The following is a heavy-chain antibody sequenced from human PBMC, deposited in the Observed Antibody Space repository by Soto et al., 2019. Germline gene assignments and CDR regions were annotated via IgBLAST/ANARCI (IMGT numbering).Heavy chain of an antibody. J-gene: IGHJ6*02. D-gene: IGHD3-10*01. CDR2: ISYDGSNK. V-gene: IGHV3-30*18. CDR1: GFTFSSYG. Sequence: GGSLRLFCAASGFTFSSYGMHWVRQAPGKGLGWVAVISYDGSNKYYADSVKGRFTISRDNSKNTLYLQMNSLRAEDTAVYYCAKDLSITMVRGVIGPKSYYYYGMDVWGQGTTVTVSS. CDR3: AKDLSITMVRGVIGPKSYYYYGMDV.